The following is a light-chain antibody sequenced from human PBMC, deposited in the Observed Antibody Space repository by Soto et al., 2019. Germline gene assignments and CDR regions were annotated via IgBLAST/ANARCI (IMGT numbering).Light chain of an antibody. CDR3: QQYGGSPLYT. J-gene: IGKJ2*01. V-gene: IGKV3-20*01. Sequence: EIVLTQSPGTLSLSPGERATLSCRASQSVGSYLAWYQQKPGQAPRLLIFGISRRATGIPDRFSGSGPGTDFTLTISRLGPEDFAVYYCQQYGGSPLYTFGQGTKLEIK. CDR2: GIS. CDR1: QSVGSY.